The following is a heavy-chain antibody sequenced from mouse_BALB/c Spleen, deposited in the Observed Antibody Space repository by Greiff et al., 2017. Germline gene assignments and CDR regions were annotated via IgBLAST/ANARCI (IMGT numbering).Heavy chain of an antibody. D-gene: IGHD1-1*01. CDR2: ISNLAYSI. Sequence: VQLKESGGGLVQPGGSRKLSCAASGFTFSDYGMAWVRQAPGKGPEWVAFISNLAYSIYYADTVTGRFTISRENAKNTLYLEMSSLRSEDTAMYYCARDYYGSSYWYFDVWGAGTTGTVSS. J-gene: IGHJ1*01. CDR1: GFTFSDYG. CDR3: ARDYYGSSYWYFDV. V-gene: IGHV5-15*02.